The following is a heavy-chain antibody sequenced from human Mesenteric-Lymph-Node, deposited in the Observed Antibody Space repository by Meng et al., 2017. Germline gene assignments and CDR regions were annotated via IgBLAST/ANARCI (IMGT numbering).Heavy chain of an antibody. V-gene: IGHV4-59*01. CDR1: GGSISSDY. Sequence: QVQPQQWGGGLLKPSEALSLTCAVYGGSISSDYWSWIRQPPGKGLQWIAFIHDSGSTNYNPSLKSRVTISVDTPKNQFSLKLTSVTAADTAVYYCARGGASSRPFVVWGQGTVVTVSS. CDR3: ARGGASSRPFVV. CDR2: IHDSGST. J-gene: IGHJ3*01. D-gene: IGHD2-2*01.